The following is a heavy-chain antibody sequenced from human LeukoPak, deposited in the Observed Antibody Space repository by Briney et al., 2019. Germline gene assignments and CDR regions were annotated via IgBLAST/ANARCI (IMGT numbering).Heavy chain of an antibody. CDR3: ARSGSKVMTAINF. V-gene: IGHV4-59*01. J-gene: IGHJ4*02. Sequence: PSETLSLTCTVSGASMSNYYWSWIRQPPGKGLEWIGYIYYSGSTNYNPSLKSRVTISVDTSNNQFSLKLSSVTAADTAVYYCARSGSKVMTAINFWGQGTLVTVSS. D-gene: IGHD2-21*02. CDR1: GASMSNYY. CDR2: IYYSGST.